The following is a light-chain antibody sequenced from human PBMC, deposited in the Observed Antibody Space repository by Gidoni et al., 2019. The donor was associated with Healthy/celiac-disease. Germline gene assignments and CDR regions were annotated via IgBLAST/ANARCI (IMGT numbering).Light chain of an antibody. CDR2: DAS. CDR1: QSVSSSY. Sequence: ELVLTQSPATLSLSPGERATLSCGASQSVSSSYLAWYQQKPGLAPRLFIYDASSRATGIPDRFSSSGSGTDFTLTISRLEPEDFAVYYCQQYGSSPITFGQGTRLEIK. J-gene: IGKJ5*01. V-gene: IGKV3D-20*01. CDR3: QQYGSSPIT.